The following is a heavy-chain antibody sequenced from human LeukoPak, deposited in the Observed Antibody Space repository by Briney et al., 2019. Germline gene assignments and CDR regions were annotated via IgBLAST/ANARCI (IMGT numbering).Heavy chain of an antibody. J-gene: IGHJ4*02. CDR3: ARGGFGGSPPDY. D-gene: IGHD1-26*01. CDR2: INQDGSEK. Sequence: PGGSLRLSCAASGFTFSRYWMSWVRQAPGKGLEWVASINQDGSEKYFAYSVEGRFTISRDNAKNSLYLQMNSLSADDTAVYCCARGGFGGSPPDYWGQGTLVTVSS. CDR1: GFTFSRYW. V-gene: IGHV3-7*04.